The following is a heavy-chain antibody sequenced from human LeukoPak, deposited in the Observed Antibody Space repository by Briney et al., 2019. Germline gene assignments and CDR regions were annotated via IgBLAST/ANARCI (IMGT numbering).Heavy chain of an antibody. J-gene: IGHJ3*01. V-gene: IGHV1-3*01. CDR3: ARDAVVGTGIAFDV. CDR1: GYTFTSYD. CDR2: IIVGNGNT. Sequence: GASVKVSCKASGYTFTSYDMYWVRQAPGQRLEWMGGIIVGNGNTKYSQKFQGRVIITTDTSASTVYMELSSLRSEDTAVYYCARDAVVGTGIAFDVWGQGTMVTVSS. D-gene: IGHD4-23*01.